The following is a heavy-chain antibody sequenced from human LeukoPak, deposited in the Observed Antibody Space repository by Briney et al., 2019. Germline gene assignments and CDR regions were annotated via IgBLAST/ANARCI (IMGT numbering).Heavy chain of an antibody. CDR1: GFTFRDYA. D-gene: IGHD2-21*01. CDR2: ISGSGGTT. CDR3: ARDNSADY. Sequence: GGSLRLSCAASGFTFRDYAMSWVRQAPGKGLEWVSVISGSGGTTHYADSVKGRLTISRDNSKNTVFLQMNSLRAEDTAVYYCARDNSADYWGQGTLVTVSS. J-gene: IGHJ4*02. V-gene: IGHV3-23*01.